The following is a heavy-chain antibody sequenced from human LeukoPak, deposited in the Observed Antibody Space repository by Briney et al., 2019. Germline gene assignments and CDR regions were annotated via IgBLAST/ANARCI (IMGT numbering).Heavy chain of an antibody. D-gene: IGHD4-17*01. CDR1: GFIFSSYG. J-gene: IGHJ4*02. Sequence: GGSLRLSCAASGFIFSSYGMHWVRQAPGKGLEWVSLIWYDGSNKYYADSVKGRFTISRDNAKNSLYLQMNSLRAEDTAVYYCARFDYADYLAFDYWGQGTLVTVSS. V-gene: IGHV3-33*01. CDR3: ARFDYADYLAFDY. CDR2: IWYDGSNK.